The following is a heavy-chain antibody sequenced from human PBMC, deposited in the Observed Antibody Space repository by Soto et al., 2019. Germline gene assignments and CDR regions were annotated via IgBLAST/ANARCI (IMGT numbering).Heavy chain of an antibody. V-gene: IGHV3-23*01. D-gene: IGHD3-10*02. Sequence: EVQLLESGGGLVQPGGSLRLSCAASGFTFSTYAMSWVRQAPRKGLEWVSTVSGGGGYIYYADSVKGRCTIARDDSKNLLHLQMSGLRAEDSAVYFCAKDPMSGIPYHFDYWGQGALVAVSS. J-gene: IGHJ4*02. CDR3: AKDPMSGIPYHFDY. CDR1: GFTFSTYA. CDR2: VSGGGGYI.